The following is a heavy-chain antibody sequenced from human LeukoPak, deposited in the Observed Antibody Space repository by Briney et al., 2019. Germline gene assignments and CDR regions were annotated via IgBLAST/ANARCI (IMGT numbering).Heavy chain of an antibody. V-gene: IGHV3-23*01. J-gene: IGHJ4*02. Sequence: GGSLRLSCVASGFTFSNYAMNWIRKAPGKGLEWVSAISGSGGSTYYADSVKGRFTISRDNSKNTLYLQMNSLRAEDTAVYYCAKDLLLWFGESPGDYWGQGTLVTVSS. CDR2: ISGSGGST. CDR3: AKDLLLWFGESPGDY. D-gene: IGHD3-10*01. CDR1: GFTFSNYA.